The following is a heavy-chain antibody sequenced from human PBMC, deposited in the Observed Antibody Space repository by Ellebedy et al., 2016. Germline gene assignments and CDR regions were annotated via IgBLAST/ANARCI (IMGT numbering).Heavy chain of an antibody. D-gene: IGHD2-8*01. V-gene: IGHV4-59*13. CDR3: ARDSDTTGLHWFFDL. CDR2: MHYSGKS. J-gene: IGHJ2*01. CDR1: GGSISSYY. Sequence: SETLSLXCSVSGGSISSYYWNWIRQSPGKGLEWLGYMHYSGKSNYNPSLKSRAVISVDTSKNQISLKLTSVSAADTGVYYCARDSDTTGLHWFFDLWGRGTLVTVS.